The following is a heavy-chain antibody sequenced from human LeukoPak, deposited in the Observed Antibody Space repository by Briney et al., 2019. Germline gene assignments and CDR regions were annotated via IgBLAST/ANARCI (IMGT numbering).Heavy chain of an antibody. CDR2: ISGSGDNT. CDR3: ATSIPGYYYDSSGPFDY. Sequence: GGSLRLSCAASGFTFSSYAMSWVRQVPGKGLEWVSVISGSGDNTYYADSVKGRFTISRDNSKNMLYLQMNSLRAEDTAVYYCATSIPGYYYDSSGPFDYWGQGTLVTVSS. CDR1: GFTFSSYA. V-gene: IGHV3-23*01. D-gene: IGHD3-22*01. J-gene: IGHJ4*02.